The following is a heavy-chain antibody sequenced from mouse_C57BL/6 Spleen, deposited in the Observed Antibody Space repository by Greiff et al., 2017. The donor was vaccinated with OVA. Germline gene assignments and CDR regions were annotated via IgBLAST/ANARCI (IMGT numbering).Heavy chain of an antibody. J-gene: IGHJ3*01. V-gene: IGHV3-6*01. D-gene: IGHD2-4*01. CDR1: GYSITSGYY. CDR2: ISYDGSN. Sequence: EVQLQESGPGLVKPSQSLSLTCSVTGYSITSGYYWNWIRQFPGNKLEWMGYISYDGSNNYNPSLKNRISITRDTSKNQFFLNLNSVTTEDTATYYCARNYEYGPGFAYWGQGTLVTVSA. CDR3: ARNYEYGPGFAY.